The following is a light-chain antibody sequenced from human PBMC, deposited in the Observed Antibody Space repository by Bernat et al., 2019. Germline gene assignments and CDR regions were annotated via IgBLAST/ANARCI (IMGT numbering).Light chain of an antibody. CDR3: RQYKAYPLT. CDR2: KAS. Sequence: DIQMTQSPSTLSAYVGDRVTITCRVSQTINSWLAWYQQKPGKAPNLLIYKASSLQSGVASRFSGSGSGTEFTLTISSLQPDDFATYYCRQYKAYPLTFGGGTKVEIK. CDR1: QTINSW. V-gene: IGKV1-5*03. J-gene: IGKJ4*01.